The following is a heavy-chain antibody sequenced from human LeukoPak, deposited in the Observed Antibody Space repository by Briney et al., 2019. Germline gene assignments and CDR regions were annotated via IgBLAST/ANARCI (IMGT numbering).Heavy chain of an antibody. D-gene: IGHD6-13*01. J-gene: IGHJ4*02. CDR3: IAAADSFDY. CDR1: GFTLSSYG. CDR2: IRYDGSNK. Sequence: GGSLRLSCAASGFTLSSYGMHWVRQAPGKGLEWVAFIRYDGSNKYYADSVKGRFTISRDNSKNTLYLQMNSLRAEDTAVYYGIAAADSFDYWGQGTLVTVSS. V-gene: IGHV3-30*02.